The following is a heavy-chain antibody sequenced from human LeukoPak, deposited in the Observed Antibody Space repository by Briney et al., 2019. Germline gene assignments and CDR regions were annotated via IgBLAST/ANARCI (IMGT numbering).Heavy chain of an antibody. CDR1: GFTFNDYY. J-gene: IGHJ4*02. CDR2: INIGGTNT. V-gene: IGHV3-11*01. D-gene: IGHD2-2*01. Sequence: GGSLRLSCAASGFTFNDYYMSWIRQAPGKGLEWLSYINIGGTNTHYADSVKGRFTISRDNAKKSLYLEMNNLRAEDTAVYYCAKVETSGGANCYALDYWGQGTLVTVSS. CDR3: AKVETSGGANCYALDY.